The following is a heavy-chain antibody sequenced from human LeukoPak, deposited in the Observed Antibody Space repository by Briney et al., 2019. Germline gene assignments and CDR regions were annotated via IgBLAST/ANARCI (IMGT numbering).Heavy chain of an antibody. CDR2: TCLHSVNT. V-gene: IGHV3-23*01. Sequence: GRTLRLSCAPSGVTFSGHAMNSIREAPAEGLGRVSATCLHSVNTLSAESVQGRFTISRDNSKNTLVLQMDNLRVDDTAVYYCAKGDDIGKYPTRAFYFDNWGQGTLVTVSS. CDR3: AKGDDIGKYPTRAFYFDN. J-gene: IGHJ4*02. CDR1: GVTFSGHA. D-gene: IGHD5-24*01.